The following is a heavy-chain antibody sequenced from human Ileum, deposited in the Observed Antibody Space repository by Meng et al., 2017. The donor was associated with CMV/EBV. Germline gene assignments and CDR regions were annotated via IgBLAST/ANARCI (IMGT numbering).Heavy chain of an antibody. CDR1: GFTFKKYC. Sequence: GESLKISCAASGFTFKKYCMNWVRQSPGKGLEWVSITNQDESEKHYVDSVKGRFTIFRDDAKNSLYLQMNSLGAEDTAVYFCARWGDEGAYFGLDHWGQGILVTVSS. D-gene: IGHD3-10*01. CDR2: TNQDESEK. CDR3: ARWGDEGAYFGLDH. V-gene: IGHV3-7*01. J-gene: IGHJ4*02.